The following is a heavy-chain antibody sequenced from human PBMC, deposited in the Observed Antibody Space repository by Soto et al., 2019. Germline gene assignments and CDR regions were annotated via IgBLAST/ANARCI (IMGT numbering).Heavy chain of an antibody. CDR3: AKENTDRKRKSWGYYYYGMDV. V-gene: IGHV3-23*01. Sequence: PGGSLRLSCAASVLTFSSYAMSWVRQAPGKGLEWVSAISGSGGSTYYADSVKGRFTISRDNSKNTLYLQMNSLRAEDTAVYYCAKENTDRKRKSWGYYYYGMDVWGQGTTVTVSS. D-gene: IGHD1-1*01. J-gene: IGHJ6*02. CDR2: ISGSGGST. CDR1: VLTFSSYA.